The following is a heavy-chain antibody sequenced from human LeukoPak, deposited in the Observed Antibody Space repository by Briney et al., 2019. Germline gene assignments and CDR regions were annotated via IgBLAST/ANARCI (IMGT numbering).Heavy chain of an antibody. J-gene: IGHJ5*02. CDR1: GGSISSGSYY. V-gene: IGHV4-61*02. CDR3: ARSGLYCSGGSCRNWFDP. Sequence: PSETLSLTCTVSGGSISSGSYYWSWIWQPAGKGLEWIGRIYTSGSTNYNPSLKSRVTISVDTSKNQFSLKLSSVTAADTAVYYCARSGLYCSGGSCRNWFDPWGQGTLVTVSS. D-gene: IGHD2-15*01. CDR2: IYTSGST.